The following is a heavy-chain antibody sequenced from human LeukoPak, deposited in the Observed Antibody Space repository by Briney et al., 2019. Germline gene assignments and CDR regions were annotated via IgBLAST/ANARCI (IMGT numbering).Heavy chain of an antibody. J-gene: IGHJ4*02. Sequence: ASVKVSCKASGYTFTGYYMHWVRQAPGQGLEWMGWINPNSGGTNYAQKFQGRVTMTRDTSISTAYMELSRLRSDDTPVYYCARSRLTYYYGSSGSSPPTCWGQGTLVTVSS. V-gene: IGHV1-2*02. D-gene: IGHD3-22*01. CDR2: INPNSGGT. CDR3: ARSRLTYYYGSSGSSPPTC. CDR1: GYTFTGYY.